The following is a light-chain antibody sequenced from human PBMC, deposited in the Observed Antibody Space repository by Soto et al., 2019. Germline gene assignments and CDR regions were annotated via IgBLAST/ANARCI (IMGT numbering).Light chain of an antibody. CDR1: QSVSSNY. J-gene: IGKJ4*01. CDR2: GVS. V-gene: IGKV3-20*01. Sequence: EVVLTQSPGNLSLSPGESATLSCRASQSVSSNYLAWYQQKPGQAPRLLIYGVSTRATGIPDRFSGSGSGTDFSLTISRLEPEDFALYYCQQYFTSPLTFGGGTKVDIK. CDR3: QQYFTSPLT.